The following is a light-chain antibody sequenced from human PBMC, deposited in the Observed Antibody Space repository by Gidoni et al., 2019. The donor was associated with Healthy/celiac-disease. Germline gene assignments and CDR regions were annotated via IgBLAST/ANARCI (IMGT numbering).Light chain of an antibody. CDR1: QSISSY. CDR3: QQSYSTPPT. V-gene: IGKV1-39*01. J-gene: IGKJ2*01. CDR2: AAS. Sequence: DIQMTQSPSSLSASVGDRVTITRRASQSISSYLNWYQQKPGKAPKLLIYAASSLQSGVPSRFSGSGSGTDFTLNISSLQPEDFATYYCQQSYSTPPTFXXXTKLEIK.